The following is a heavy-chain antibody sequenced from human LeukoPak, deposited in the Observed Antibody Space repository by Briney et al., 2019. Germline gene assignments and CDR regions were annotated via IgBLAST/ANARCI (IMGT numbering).Heavy chain of an antibody. J-gene: IGHJ6*03. V-gene: IGHV3-33*01. CDR1: GFTFSSYG. CDR2: IWYDGSNK. D-gene: IGHD3-10*01. Sequence: GGSLRLSCAASGFTFSSYGMHWVRQAPGKGLEWVAVIWYDGSNKFYAVSVKGRFTISRDNSKNTLYLQMNSLRAEDTAVYYCARDPSSYYGSGSYSYYYYYMDVWGKGTTVTVSS. CDR3: ARDPSSYYGSGSYSYYYYYMDV.